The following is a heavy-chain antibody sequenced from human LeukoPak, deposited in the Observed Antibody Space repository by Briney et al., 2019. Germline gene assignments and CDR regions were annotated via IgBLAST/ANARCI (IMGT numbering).Heavy chain of an antibody. CDR1: NYSISSGYY. J-gene: IGHJ6*03. CDR3: ARERYSSSWYYTDYYYYYMDV. V-gene: IGHV4-38-2*02. Sequence: SETLSLTCTVSNYSISSGYYWAWIRQPPGKGLEWIGNIYHSGNTYYNPSLKSRVSLSVDTSKNQFSLKLSSVTAADTAVYYCARERYSSSWYYTDYYYYYMDVWGKGTTVTISS. CDR2: IYHSGNT. D-gene: IGHD6-13*01.